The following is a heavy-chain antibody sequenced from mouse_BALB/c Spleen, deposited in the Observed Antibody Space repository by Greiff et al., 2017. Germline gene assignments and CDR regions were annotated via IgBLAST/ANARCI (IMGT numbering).Heavy chain of an antibody. Sequence: EVKLMESGPGLVKPSQSLSLTCSVTGYSITSGYYWNWIRQFPGNKLEWMGYISYDGSNNYNPSLKNRISITRDTSTNQFFLKLNSVTTEDTATYYCARGEYYGSSPFAYWGQGTLVTVSA. CDR2: ISYDGSN. CDR3: ARGEYYGSSPFAY. V-gene: IGHV3-6*02. J-gene: IGHJ3*01. CDR1: GYSITSGYY. D-gene: IGHD1-1*01.